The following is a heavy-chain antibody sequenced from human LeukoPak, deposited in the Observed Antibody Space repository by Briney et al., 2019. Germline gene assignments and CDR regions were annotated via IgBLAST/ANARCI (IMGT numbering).Heavy chain of an antibody. CDR1: GFTLRSYW. V-gene: IGHV3-7*01. CDR2: INQDGSEK. CDR3: ARTRLSCDC. Sequence: PGGSLRLSCAASGFTLRSYWMTWVRQAPGKGLGWVASINQDGSEKNYVDSVKGRFTISRGNAENSLYLQMNSLRDEDTAVYYCARTRLSCDCWGQGTLVTVSS. J-gene: IGHJ4*02.